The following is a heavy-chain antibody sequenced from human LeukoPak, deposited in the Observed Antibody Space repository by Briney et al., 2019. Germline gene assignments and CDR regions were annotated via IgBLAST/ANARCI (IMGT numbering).Heavy chain of an antibody. CDR2: INHSGST. CDR3: ARGQLRYSYGIFDY. Sequence: SETLSLTCAVYGGSFSGYYWSWIRQPPGKGLEWIGEINHSGSTNYNPSLKSRVTISVDTSKDQFSLKLSSVTAADTAVYYCARGQLRYSYGIFDYWGQGTLVTVSS. CDR1: GGSFSGYY. V-gene: IGHV4-34*01. D-gene: IGHD5-18*01. J-gene: IGHJ4*02.